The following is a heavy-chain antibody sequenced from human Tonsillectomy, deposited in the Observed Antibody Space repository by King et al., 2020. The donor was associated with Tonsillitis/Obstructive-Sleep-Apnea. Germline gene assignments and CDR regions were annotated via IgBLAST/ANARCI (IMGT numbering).Heavy chain of an antibody. J-gene: IGHJ4*02. Sequence: QLVQSGAEVKKPGSSVKVSCKASGGTFSSYAISWVRQAPGQGLEWMGGIIPIFVKANYAKKFQGRVTITADESTSTAYMELSSLRSEDTAVYYCARDASSGVESDYWGQGTLVTVSS. V-gene: IGHV1-69*01. D-gene: IGHD2-8*01. CDR2: IIPIFVKA. CDR3: ARDASSGVESDY. CDR1: GGTFSSYA.